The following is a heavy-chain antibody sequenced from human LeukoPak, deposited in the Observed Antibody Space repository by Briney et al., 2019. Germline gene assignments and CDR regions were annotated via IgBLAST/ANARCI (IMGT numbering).Heavy chain of an antibody. CDR3: ARGLYSYGYYYYYYMDV. J-gene: IGHJ6*03. CDR2: ISSSSSYI. D-gene: IGHD5-18*01. V-gene: IGHV3-21*01. CDR1: GFTFSTYE. Sequence: PGGSLRLSCAASGFTFSTYEINWVRQAPGKGLEWVSSISSSSSYIYYADSVKGRFTISRDNAKNSLYLQMNSLRAEDTAVYYCARGLYSYGYYYYYYMDVWGKGTRSPSP.